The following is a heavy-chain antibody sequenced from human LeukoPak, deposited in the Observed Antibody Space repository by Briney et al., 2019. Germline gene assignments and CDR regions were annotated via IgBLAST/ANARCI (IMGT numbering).Heavy chain of an antibody. J-gene: IGHJ6*03. CDR3: ARVNSHRYYYYYYYMDV. D-gene: IGHD1/OR15-1a*01. V-gene: IGHV4-59*01. CDR1: GGSISSYY. Sequence: PSETLSLTCTVSGGSISSYYWSWIRQPPGKGLEWIGYIYYSGSTNYNPSLKSRVTISVDTSKNQFSLKLSSVTAADTAVYYCARVNSHRYYYYYYYMDVWGKGTTVTVSS. CDR2: IYYSGST.